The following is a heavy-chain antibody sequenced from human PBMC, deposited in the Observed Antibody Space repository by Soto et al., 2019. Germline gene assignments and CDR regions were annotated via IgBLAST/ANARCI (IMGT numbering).Heavy chain of an antibody. CDR3: AREDTIFGVVIRVY. CDR1: GGSISSSSYY. D-gene: IGHD3-3*01. Sequence: QLQLQESGPGLVKPSETLSRTCTVSGGSISSSSYYWGWIRQPPGKGLEWIGSIYYSGSTSYNPCLKSRVTISVDTSKNQFSLKLSSVTAADTAVYYCAREDTIFGVVIRVYWGQGTLVTVSS. J-gene: IGHJ4*02. CDR2: IYYSGST. V-gene: IGHV4-39*02.